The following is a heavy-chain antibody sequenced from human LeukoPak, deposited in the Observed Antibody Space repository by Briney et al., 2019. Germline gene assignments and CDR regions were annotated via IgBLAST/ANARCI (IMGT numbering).Heavy chain of an antibody. D-gene: IGHD5-18*01. CDR2: INPNSGGT. CDR3: ASEYSYGQY. V-gene: IGHV1-2*02. J-gene: IGHJ4*02. CDR1: GYTFTGYY. Sequence: GASVKVSCKASGYTFTGYYMHWVRQAPGQGLEWMGWINPNSGGTNYAQKFQGRVTITRNTSISTAYMELSSLRSEDTAVYYCASEYSYGQYWGQGTLVTVSS.